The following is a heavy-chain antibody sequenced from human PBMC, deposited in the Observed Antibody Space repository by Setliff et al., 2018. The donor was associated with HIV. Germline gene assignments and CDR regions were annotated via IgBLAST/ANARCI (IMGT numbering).Heavy chain of an antibody. CDR3: ARDPRSGYDSDTAMVTVYYYYMDV. CDR2: ISGYNGNT. V-gene: IGHV1-18*04. D-gene: IGHD5-18*01. CDR1: GYTFINFG. J-gene: IGHJ6*03. Sequence: ASVKVSCKASGYTFINFGITWVRQAPGQGLEWVGYISGYNGNTKYVQNVQGRVTMTTDTSTSTAYMELRSLRYDDTAVYYCARDPRSGYDSDTAMVTVYYYYMDVWGKGTTVTVS.